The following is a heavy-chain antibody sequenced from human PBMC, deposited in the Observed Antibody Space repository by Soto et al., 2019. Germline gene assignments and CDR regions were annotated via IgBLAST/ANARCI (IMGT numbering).Heavy chain of an antibody. D-gene: IGHD4-17*01. Sequence: PGESLKISCKGSGYSFTSYWISWVRQMPGKGLEWMGRIDPSGSYTNYSPSFQGHVTISADKSISTAYLQWSSLKASDTAMYYCARLSSLHDYVDAFDIWGQGTMVTVSS. V-gene: IGHV5-10-1*01. CDR1: GYSFTSYW. J-gene: IGHJ3*02. CDR2: IDPSGSYT. CDR3: ARLSSLHDYVDAFDI.